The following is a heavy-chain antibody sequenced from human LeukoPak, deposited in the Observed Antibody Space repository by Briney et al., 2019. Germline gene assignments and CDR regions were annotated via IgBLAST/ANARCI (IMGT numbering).Heavy chain of an antibody. CDR1: GFTFSSYD. J-gene: IGHJ3*02. CDR2: IGTAGDT. CDR3: ARGGSYHDRDAFDI. V-gene: IGHV3-13*01. D-gene: IGHD1-26*01. Sequence: GGSLRLSCTASGFTFSSYDMHWVRQATGKGLEWVSAIGTAGDTYYPGSVKGRFTISRENAKNSLYLQMNSLRAGDTAVYYCARGGSYHDRDAFDIWGQGTMVTVSS.